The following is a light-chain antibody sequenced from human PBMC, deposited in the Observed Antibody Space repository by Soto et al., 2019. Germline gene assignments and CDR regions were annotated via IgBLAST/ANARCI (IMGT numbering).Light chain of an antibody. Sequence: QSVLTQPASVSGSPGQSITISCTGTSSDVGGYNYVSWYQQHPGIAPKLLIYGVTNRPSGVSTRFSGSKSGNTASLTISGLPAGYGAVYHCISYTTPSTLLFLFGTGANLPVL. CDR3: ISYTTPSTLLFL. J-gene: IGLJ1*01. CDR1: SSDVGGYNY. V-gene: IGLV2-14*01. CDR2: GVT.